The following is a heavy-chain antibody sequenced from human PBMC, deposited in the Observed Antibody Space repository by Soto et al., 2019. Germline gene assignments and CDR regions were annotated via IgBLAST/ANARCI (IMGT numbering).Heavy chain of an antibody. Sequence: SETLSLTCTVSGGSINNYYWSWVRQPPGKGLEWIGYVYYSGTHNYNPSLESRLTISIDTSKNQFSLKLNPVTAADTAVYYCARVQMATLYFDYWGQGALVTVSS. D-gene: IGHD5-12*01. V-gene: IGHV4-59*01. CDR1: GGSINNYY. CDR2: VYYSGTH. J-gene: IGHJ4*02. CDR3: ARVQMATLYFDY.